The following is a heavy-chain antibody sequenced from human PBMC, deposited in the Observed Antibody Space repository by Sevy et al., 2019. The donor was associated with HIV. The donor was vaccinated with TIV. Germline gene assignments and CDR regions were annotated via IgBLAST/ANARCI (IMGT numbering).Heavy chain of an antibody. CDR3: ARVLAGDSSGYYH. Sequence: ASVKVSCKASGYTFTGYYMHWVRQAPGQGLEWMGWINPNSGGTNYAQKFQGRVTMTRDTSISTAYMELSRLRSDDTAVYYCARVLAGDSSGYYHWGQRTLVTVSS. CDR2: INPNSGGT. CDR1: GYTFTGYY. V-gene: IGHV1-2*02. J-gene: IGHJ5*02. D-gene: IGHD3-22*01.